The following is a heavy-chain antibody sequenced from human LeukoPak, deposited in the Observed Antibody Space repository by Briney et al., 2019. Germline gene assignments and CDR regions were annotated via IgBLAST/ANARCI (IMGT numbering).Heavy chain of an antibody. CDR3: AREGVGYYGSNGHGDAFDI. V-gene: IGHV3-21*04. CDR1: GFTFSSYS. D-gene: IGHD3-22*01. CDR2: IGSAGSYI. Sequence: GGPLRLSCAASGFTFSSYSMKWLRQARGEGLGWVSSIGSAGSYIFNAASVKDRFTISRDNAKNALYLQMNSLRAEDTALYFCAREGVGYYGSNGHGDAFDIWGQGTMVTVSS. J-gene: IGHJ3*02.